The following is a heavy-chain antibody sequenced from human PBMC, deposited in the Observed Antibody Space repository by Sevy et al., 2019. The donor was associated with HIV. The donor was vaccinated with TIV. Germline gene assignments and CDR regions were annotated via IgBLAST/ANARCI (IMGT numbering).Heavy chain of an antibody. D-gene: IGHD3-16*01. Sequence: VGSLRLSCAASGFTFSSYAMHWVRQAPGKGLEWVAVISYDGSNKYYADSVKGRFTISRDNSKNTLYLQMNSLRAEDTAVYYCARGSRGETGWFDPWGQGTLVTVSS. CDR1: GFTFSSYA. CDR3: ARGSRGETGWFDP. CDR2: ISYDGSNK. V-gene: IGHV3-30-3*01. J-gene: IGHJ5*02.